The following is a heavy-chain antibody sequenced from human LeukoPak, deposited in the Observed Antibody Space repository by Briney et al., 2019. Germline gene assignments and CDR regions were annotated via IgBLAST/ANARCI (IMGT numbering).Heavy chain of an antibody. CDR2: IYTSGST. D-gene: IGHD6-19*01. J-gene: IGHJ4*02. CDR1: GGSISSGSYY. CDR3: ARVKVAGICHYFDY. Sequence: SETLSLTCTVSGGSISSGSYYWSWIRQPAGKGLEWIGRIYTSGSTNYNPSLTSRVTISVDTSKNQFSLKLSSVTAADTAVHYCARVKVAGICHYFDYWGQGTLVTVSS. V-gene: IGHV4-61*02.